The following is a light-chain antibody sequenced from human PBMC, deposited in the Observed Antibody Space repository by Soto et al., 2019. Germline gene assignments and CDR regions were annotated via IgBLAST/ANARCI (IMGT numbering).Light chain of an antibody. CDR3: QKCSSAPFT. CDR2: AAS. V-gene: IGKV1-27*01. Sequence: DIQMTQSPSSLSASVGDRVTITCRASQGIRNYLAWYQQKPGKVPKLLIYAASTLQSGVPSRFSGNGSGTDFTLTISSLQPEDVATYYCQKCSSAPFTFGPGTKVDIK. J-gene: IGKJ3*01. CDR1: QGIRNY.